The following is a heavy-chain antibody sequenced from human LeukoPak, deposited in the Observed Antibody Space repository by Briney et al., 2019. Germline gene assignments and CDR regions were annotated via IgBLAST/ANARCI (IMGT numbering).Heavy chain of an antibody. V-gene: IGHV3-53*01. CDR3: AKVSPSSGWLGDY. J-gene: IGHJ4*02. CDR1: GFTVSSNY. CDR2: IYSGGST. Sequence: PGGSLRLSCAASGFTVSSNYMTWVRQAPGKGLEWVPIIYSGGSTSYADSVKGRFTISRDNSKNTLYLQMNSLRAEDTAVYYCAKVSPSSGWLGDYWGQGTLVTVSS. D-gene: IGHD6-19*01.